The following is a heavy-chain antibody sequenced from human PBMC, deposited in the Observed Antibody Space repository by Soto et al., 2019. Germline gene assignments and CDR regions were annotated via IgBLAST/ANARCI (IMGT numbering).Heavy chain of an antibody. V-gene: IGHV1-69*13. CDR1: GGTFSSYA. D-gene: IGHD3-22*01. J-gene: IGHJ3*02. CDR2: IIPIFGTA. CDR3: ARVLVSSTMIVVVPDAFDI. Sequence: SVKVSCKSSGGTFSSYAISCVRQAPGQGLEWMGGIIPIFGTANYAQKFQGRVTITADESTSTAYMELSSLRSEDTAVYYCARVLVSSTMIVVVPDAFDIWGQGTMVT.